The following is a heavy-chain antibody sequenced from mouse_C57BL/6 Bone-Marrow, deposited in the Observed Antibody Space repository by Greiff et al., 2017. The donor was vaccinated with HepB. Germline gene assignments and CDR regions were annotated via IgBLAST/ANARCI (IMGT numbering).Heavy chain of an antibody. V-gene: IGHV2-2*01. CDR1: GFSLTSYG. D-gene: IGHD1-1*01. CDR3: AREYYYGSSYFDY. J-gene: IGHJ2*01. CDR2: IWSGGST. Sequence: VQLVESGPGLVQPSQSLSITCTVSGFSLTSYGVHWVRQSPGKGLEWLGVIWSGGSTDYNAAFISRLSISKDNSKSQVFFKMNSLQADDTAIYYCAREYYYGSSYFDYWGQGTTLTVSS.